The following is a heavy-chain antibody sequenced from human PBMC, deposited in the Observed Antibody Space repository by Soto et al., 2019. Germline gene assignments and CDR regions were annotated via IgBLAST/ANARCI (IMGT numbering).Heavy chain of an antibody. Sequence: GESLKISCMGSGYKVSTWHNFTSYWIAWVRQMPGEGLEWMGIIYPGDSDTRYSPSFQGHVTISADKSISTAYLQWSSLKASDTAMYYCASSPRGYCSSTSCRELGNYYGMDVWGQGTTVTVSS. J-gene: IGHJ6*02. V-gene: IGHV5-51*01. CDR3: ASSPRGYCSSTSCRELGNYYGMDV. CDR2: IYPGDSDT. D-gene: IGHD2-2*01. CDR1: GYKVSTWHNFTSYW.